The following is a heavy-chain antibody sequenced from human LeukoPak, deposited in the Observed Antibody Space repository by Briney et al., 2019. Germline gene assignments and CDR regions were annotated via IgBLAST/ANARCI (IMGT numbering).Heavy chain of an antibody. Sequence: GASVKVSCKASGYTFTSYDINWVRQATGQGLEWMGWMNPNSGNTGYAQKFQGRVTMTRNTSISTAYMELSSLRSEDTAVYYCAIKYYYGSGSYEPYWYFDLWGRGTLVTVSS. D-gene: IGHD3-10*01. J-gene: IGHJ2*01. CDR1: GYTFTSYD. CDR3: AIKYYYGSGSYEPYWYFDL. CDR2: MNPNSGNT. V-gene: IGHV1-8*01.